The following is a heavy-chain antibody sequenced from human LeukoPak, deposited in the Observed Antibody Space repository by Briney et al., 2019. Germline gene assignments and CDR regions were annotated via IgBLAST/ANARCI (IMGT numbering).Heavy chain of an antibody. CDR2: IYYSGTT. V-gene: IGHV4-39*02. J-gene: IGHJ4*02. CDR3: AREVERYSSGWADY. CDR1: GGSITSSPYY. D-gene: IGHD6-19*01. Sequence: SETLSLTCTVSGGSITSSPYYWGWIRQAPGKALEWIANIYYSGTTAYNPSLKSRVTISVDTPKNQFSLELTSVTAADTAVYYCAREVERYSSGWADYWGQGTLVTVSS.